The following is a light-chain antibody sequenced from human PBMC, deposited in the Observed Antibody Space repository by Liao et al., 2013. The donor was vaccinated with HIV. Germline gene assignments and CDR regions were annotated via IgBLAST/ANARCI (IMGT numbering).Light chain of an antibody. CDR2: DNS. J-gene: IGLJ3*02. Sequence: SYELTQPPTLSVAPGKTAWITCGGNNLGSKSVHWFQQKPGQAPLLVIYDNSGRPSGIPERFSGSNSGNTATLSISRVAAGDEADYYCQVWDSSSNHRVFGGGTKVTVL. CDR1: NLGSKS. CDR3: QVWDSSSNHRV. V-gene: IGLV3-21*01.